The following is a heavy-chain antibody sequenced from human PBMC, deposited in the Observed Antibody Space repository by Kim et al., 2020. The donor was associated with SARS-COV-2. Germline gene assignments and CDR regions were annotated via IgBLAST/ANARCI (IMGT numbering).Heavy chain of an antibody. V-gene: IGHV4-30-4*01. J-gene: IGHJ3*02. Sequence: SETLSLTCTVSGGSISSGDYYWSWIRQPPGKGLEWIGYIYYSGSTYYNPSLKSRVTISVDTSKNQFSLKLSSVTAAYTAVYYCARVRITMIVVADAFDIWGQGTMVTVSS. D-gene: IGHD3-22*01. CDR2: IYYSGST. CDR3: ARVRITMIVVADAFDI. CDR1: GGSISSGDYY.